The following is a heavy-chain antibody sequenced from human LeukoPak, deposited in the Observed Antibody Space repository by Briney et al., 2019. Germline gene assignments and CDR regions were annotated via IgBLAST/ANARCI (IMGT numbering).Heavy chain of an antibody. Sequence: GASVKVSCKASGYTFTSYGISWVRQAPGQGLEWMGWISAYNGNTNYAQKLQGRVTMTTDTSTSTAYMELRSLRSDDTAVYYCARVVGTGTTALHALRYYYYGMDVWGQGTTVTVSS. J-gene: IGHJ6*02. D-gene: IGHD1-1*01. V-gene: IGHV1-18*01. CDR1: GYTFTSYG. CDR3: ARVVGTGTTALHALRYYYYGMDV. CDR2: ISAYNGNT.